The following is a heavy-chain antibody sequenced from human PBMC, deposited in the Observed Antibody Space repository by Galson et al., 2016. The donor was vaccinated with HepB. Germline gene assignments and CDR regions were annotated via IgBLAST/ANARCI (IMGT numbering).Heavy chain of an antibody. CDR3: AREREIAVGALVFDI. D-gene: IGHD6-19*01. CDR1: GFTVSNNY. J-gene: IGHJ3*02. Sequence: SLRLSCAVSGFTVSNNYMSWVRQAPGKGLEWVSVVYSGGNTRYADSVRGRFTISRDNAKNSVYLQMFSLTAEDTAVYYCAREREIAVGALVFDIWGQGTRVTVSS. V-gene: IGHV3-53*01. CDR2: VYSGGNT.